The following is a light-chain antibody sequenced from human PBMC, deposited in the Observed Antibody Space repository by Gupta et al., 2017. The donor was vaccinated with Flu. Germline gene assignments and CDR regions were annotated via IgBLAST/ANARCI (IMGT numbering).Light chain of an antibody. CDR3: QQYKNWPPIT. CDR1: QSVASN. J-gene: IGKJ4*01. CDR2: EAS. Sequence: EIVMTQSPATLSVSPGERATLSCRASQSVASNLGWYQQKPGQAPRLLIYEASTRATGIPARFSGSGYGTEFTLTISSRQSEDFAVYYCQQYKNWPPITFGGGTKVEIK. V-gene: IGKV3-15*01.